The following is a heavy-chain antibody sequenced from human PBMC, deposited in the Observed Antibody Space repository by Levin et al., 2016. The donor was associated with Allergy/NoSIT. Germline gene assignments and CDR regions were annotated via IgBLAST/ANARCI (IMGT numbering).Heavy chain of an antibody. Sequence: GESLKISCAASGFKFDDYSMAWVREVPGKGLEWVSCLTWNGVTQGYAASVRGRFTISRDNAKRSLYLQMNSLRVEDTAVYYCAKDVVAAAGSPWYFDYWGQGTLVTVSS. CDR3: AKDVVAAAGSPWYFDY. J-gene: IGHJ4*02. CDR2: LTWNGVTQ. D-gene: IGHD6-13*01. V-gene: IGHV3-20*04. CDR1: GFKFDDYS.